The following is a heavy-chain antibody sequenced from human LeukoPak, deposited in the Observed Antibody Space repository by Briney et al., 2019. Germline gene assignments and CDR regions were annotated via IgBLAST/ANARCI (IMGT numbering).Heavy chain of an antibody. D-gene: IGHD6-19*01. CDR2: IYTSGST. CDR3: ARAISSGWFKNAFDI. J-gene: IGHJ3*02. CDR1: GDSISTYY. V-gene: IGHV4-4*07. Sequence: SETLSLTCTVSGDSISTYYWGWIRQPAGKRLEWIGRIYTSGSTNYIPSLESRVTMSVDTSKNQFSLNLSSVTAADTAVYYCARAISSGWFKNAFDIWAKGQWSPSLQ.